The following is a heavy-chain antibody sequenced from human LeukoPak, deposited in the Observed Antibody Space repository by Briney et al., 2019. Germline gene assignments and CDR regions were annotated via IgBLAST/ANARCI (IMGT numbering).Heavy chain of an antibody. D-gene: IGHD5-12*01. CDR3: ARNENSGWGYFDY. J-gene: IGHJ4*02. CDR2: IRGSGGNT. V-gene: IGHV3-23*01. CDR1: GFTFSSYA. Sequence: GGSLRLSCAASGFTFSSYAMNWVRQAPGKGLEWVSTIRGSGGNTYYADSVKGRFTISRDNSKNTLYLQMNSLRAEDTAVYYCARNENSGWGYFDYWGQGTLVTVSS.